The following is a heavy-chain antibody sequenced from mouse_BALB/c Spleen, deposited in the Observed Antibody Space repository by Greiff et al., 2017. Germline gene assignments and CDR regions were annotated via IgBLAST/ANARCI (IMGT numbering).Heavy chain of an antibody. D-gene: IGHD1-1*01. CDR3: ARSDYYGSSAFAY. CDR2: IYPYNGGT. CDR1: GYTFTDYN. Sequence: EVQLQQSGPELVKPGASVKISCKASGYTFTDYNMHWVKQSHGKSLEWIGYIYPYNGGTGYNQKFKSKATLTVDNSSSTAYMELRSLTSEDSAVYYCARSDYYGSSAFAYWGQGTLVTVSA. V-gene: IGHV1S29*02. J-gene: IGHJ3*01.